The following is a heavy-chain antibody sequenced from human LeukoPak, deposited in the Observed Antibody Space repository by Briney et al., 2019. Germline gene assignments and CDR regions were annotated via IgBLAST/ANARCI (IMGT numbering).Heavy chain of an antibody. CDR1: GGSFSGYY. CDR2: INHSGST. Sequence: ASETLSLTCAVYGGSFSGYYWSWIRQPPGKGLEWIGEINHSGSTNYNPSLKSRVTISVDTSKNQFSLKLSSVTAADTAVYYCAKVANYYYGSESYYFFEHWGQGTPVTASS. V-gene: IGHV4-34*01. D-gene: IGHD3-10*01. CDR3: AKVANYYYGSESYYFFEH. J-gene: IGHJ4*02.